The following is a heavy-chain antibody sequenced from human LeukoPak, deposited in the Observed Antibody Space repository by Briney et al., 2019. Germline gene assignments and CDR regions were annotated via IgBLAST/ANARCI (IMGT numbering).Heavy chain of an antibody. D-gene: IGHD3/OR15-3a*01. CDR3: AKGVKNSHYDFWTVDY. Sequence: GGSLRLSCAASGFTFSSYWMHWVRQAPGKGLVWVSRINTDGSSTSYADSVKGRFTISRDNAKNTLYLQMNSLRAEDTAVYYCAKGVKNSHYDFWTVDYWGQGTLVTVSS. CDR2: INTDGSST. CDR1: GFTFSSYW. V-gene: IGHV3-74*01. J-gene: IGHJ4*02.